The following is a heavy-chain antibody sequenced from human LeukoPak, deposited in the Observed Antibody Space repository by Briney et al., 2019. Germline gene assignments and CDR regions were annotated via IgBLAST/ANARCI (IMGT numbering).Heavy chain of an antibody. V-gene: IGHV4-34*01. CDR3: ARGKRMVRGVAHFDY. CDR1: GGSFSGYY. CDR2: INHSGST. J-gene: IGHJ4*02. D-gene: IGHD3-10*01. Sequence: HPSETLSLTCAVYGGSFSGYYWSWIRQPPGKGLEWIGEINHSGSTNYNPSLKSRVTISVDTSKNQFSLKLSSVTAADTAVYYCARGKRMVRGVAHFDYWGQGTLVTVSS.